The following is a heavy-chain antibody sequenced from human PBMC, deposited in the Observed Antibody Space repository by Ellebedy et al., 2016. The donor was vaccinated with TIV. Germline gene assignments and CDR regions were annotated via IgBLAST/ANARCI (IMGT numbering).Heavy chain of an antibody. V-gene: IGHV5-51*01. CDR3: ARLFDDGDSSDPHGMDV. Sequence: KVSXXASGYQFANYWLGWVRQMPGKGLEWMGVIYPADSDVTYSPSFEGHVTISVDKSTSTAYLQWSSLKAADSAMYYCARLFDDGDSSDPHGMDVWGQGTTVTVSA. CDR1: GYQFANYW. J-gene: IGHJ6*01. CDR2: IYPADSDV. D-gene: IGHD3-22*01.